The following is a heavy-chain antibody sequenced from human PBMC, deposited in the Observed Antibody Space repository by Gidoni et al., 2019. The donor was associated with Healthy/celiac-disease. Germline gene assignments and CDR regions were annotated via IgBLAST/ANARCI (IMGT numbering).Heavy chain of an antibody. D-gene: IGHD4-17*01. CDR3: ARDRYGYDAFDI. Sequence: EVQLVESGGGLVQPGGSLRLSCAAPGFTFSSYWMHWVRQAPGKGLVWFSRINSDGSSTSYAHSVKGRFTISRDNAKNTLYLQMNSLRAEDTAVYYCARDRYGYDAFDIWGQGTMVTVSS. CDR1: GFTFSSYW. V-gene: IGHV3-74*01. CDR2: INSDGSST. J-gene: IGHJ3*02.